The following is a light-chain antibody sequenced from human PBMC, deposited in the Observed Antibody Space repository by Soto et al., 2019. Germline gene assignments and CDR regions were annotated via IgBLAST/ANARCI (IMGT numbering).Light chain of an antibody. CDR2: DAA. J-gene: IGKJ1*01. CDR1: QSVSSH. Sequence: EITFTQSPVTLSLSPGERATLSCRARQSVSSHLDWYQQKSGQAPRLLIYDAANRATGIPARFRGSGSGTDFTLTISSLEPEDFAVYYWQQRSNSPRTFGQGTKVDIK. V-gene: IGKV3-11*01. CDR3: QQRSNSPRT.